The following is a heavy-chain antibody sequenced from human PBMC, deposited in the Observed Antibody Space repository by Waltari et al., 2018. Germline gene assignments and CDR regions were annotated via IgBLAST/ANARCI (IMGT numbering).Heavy chain of an antibody. J-gene: IGHJ4*02. CDR3: AKVPYNDFWTGYFFFDL. D-gene: IGHD3-3*01. Sequence: EVQLVESGGGSVQSGGSLRLSCEGSGFRFSNYAMSWVRPAPGKGLECVSAITGDGDNTYDADSVRGRFTISRDNSKNTLSLQMTSLRAEDTATYYCAKVPYNDFWTGYFFFDLWGQGTLVSVSS. CDR1: GFRFSNYA. V-gene: IGHV3-23*04. CDR2: ITGDGDNT.